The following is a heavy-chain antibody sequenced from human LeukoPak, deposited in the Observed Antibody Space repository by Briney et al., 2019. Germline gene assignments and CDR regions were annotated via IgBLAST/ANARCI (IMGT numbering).Heavy chain of an antibody. CDR1: GGSISSGSYY. Sequence: SETLSLTCTVSGGSISSGSYYWSWIRQPAGKGLEWIGRIYTSGSTNYNPSLKSRVTISVDTSKNRFSLKLSSVTAADTAVYYCARARYYYDSSGYYYELDDYWGQGTLVTVSS. V-gene: IGHV4-61*02. CDR3: ARARYYYDSSGYYYELDDY. D-gene: IGHD3-22*01. J-gene: IGHJ4*02. CDR2: IYTSGST.